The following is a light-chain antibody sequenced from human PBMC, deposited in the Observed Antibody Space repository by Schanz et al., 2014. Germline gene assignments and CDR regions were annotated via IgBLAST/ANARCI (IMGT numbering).Light chain of an antibody. CDR2: EVS. J-gene: IGLJ2*01. CDR3: NSYGGSNNLV. V-gene: IGLV2-8*01. CDR1: SSDVGSYNL. Sequence: QSVLTQPPSASGSPGQSVAISCTGTSSDVGSYNLVSWYQQHPGKAPKLMIFEVSKRPSGVPDRFSGSKSGNTASLTVSGLQAEDEADYYCNSYGGSNNLVFGGGTKLTVL.